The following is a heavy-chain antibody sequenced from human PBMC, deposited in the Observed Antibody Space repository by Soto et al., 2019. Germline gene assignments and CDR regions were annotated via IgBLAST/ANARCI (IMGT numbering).Heavy chain of an antibody. CDR2: ISGSGYRT. CDR1: GFTFSSHA. V-gene: IGHV3-23*01. J-gene: IGHJ3*01. CDR3: AKDRDTSSWTGGYDV. Sequence: EVQLLESGGGLVQPGGSLRLSCAASGFTFSSHAMSWVRQVPGKGLEWGSAISGSGYRTYYADSVKGRFTVSRDNSKNTLYLQLNRLRAEDTAVYYCAKDRDTSSWTGGYDVWGQGTMVTVSS. D-gene: IGHD6-13*01.